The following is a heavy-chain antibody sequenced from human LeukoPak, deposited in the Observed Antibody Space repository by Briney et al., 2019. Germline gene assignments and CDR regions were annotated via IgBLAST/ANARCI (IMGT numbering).Heavy chain of an antibody. Sequence: GESLKISCKGSGYSFTSYRIGWVRQMPGKGLEWMGIIYPDDSDTRYSPSFQGQVTISADKSVSTAYLQWSSLKASDTAMYYCARLPELVTPVPYFDYWGQGTLVTVSS. CDR2: IYPDDSDT. CDR1: GYSFTSYR. D-gene: IGHD1-26*01. V-gene: IGHV5-51*01. CDR3: ARLPELVTPVPYFDY. J-gene: IGHJ4*02.